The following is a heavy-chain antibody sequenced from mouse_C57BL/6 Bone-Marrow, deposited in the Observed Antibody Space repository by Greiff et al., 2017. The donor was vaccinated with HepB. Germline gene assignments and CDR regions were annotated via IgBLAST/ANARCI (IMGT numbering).Heavy chain of an antibody. CDR3: ARSMITTRSEYYYAMDY. Sequence: VQLQQSGPELVKPGASVKISCKASGYTFTDYYINWVKQRPGQGLEWIGWIFPGSGSTYYNEKFKGKATLTVDKSSSTAYMLLSSLTSEDSAVYFCARSMITTRSEYYYAMDYWGQGTSVTVSS. CDR2: IFPGSGST. CDR1: GYTFTDYY. V-gene: IGHV1-75*01. J-gene: IGHJ4*01. D-gene: IGHD2-4*01.